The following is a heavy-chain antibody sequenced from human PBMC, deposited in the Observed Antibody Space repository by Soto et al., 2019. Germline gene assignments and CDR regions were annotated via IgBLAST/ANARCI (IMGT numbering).Heavy chain of an antibody. J-gene: IGHJ4*02. V-gene: IGHV4-59*08. Sequence: PSETLSLTCTVSGGSISSYYWSWIRQPPGKGLEWTGYIYYSGSTNYNPSLKSRVTISVDTSKNQFSLKLSSVTTADTAVYYCARHYGDYEDYWGQGTLVTVSS. CDR1: GGSISSYY. CDR3: ARHYGDYEDY. D-gene: IGHD4-17*01. CDR2: IYYSGST.